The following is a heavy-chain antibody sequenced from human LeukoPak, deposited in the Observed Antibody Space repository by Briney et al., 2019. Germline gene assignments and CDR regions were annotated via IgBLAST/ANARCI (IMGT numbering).Heavy chain of an antibody. V-gene: IGHV1-69*04. CDR3: ARDPNYADYLAFYL. CDR1: GYTFSNYA. D-gene: IGHD4-17*01. J-gene: IGHJ5*02. CDR2: IIPILGIV. Sequence: SVKLSCKASGYTFSNYAISWVRQAPGQGLEWMGRIIPILGIVYYAQKFRGRVTITADKSTSTGYMELNSLKSEDTAVYYCARDPNYADYLAFYLWGQGTLVSAFS.